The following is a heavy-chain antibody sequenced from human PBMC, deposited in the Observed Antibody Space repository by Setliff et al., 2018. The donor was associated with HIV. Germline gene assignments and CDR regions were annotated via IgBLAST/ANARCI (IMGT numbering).Heavy chain of an antibody. CDR2: IYPGDSDT. V-gene: IGHV5-51*01. J-gene: IGHJ6*03. CDR1: GYSFTSYW. CDR3: ARQHSGGWFNDYDYMDV. D-gene: IGHD6-19*01. Sequence: PGESLKISCKGSGYSFTSYWIGWVRQMPGKGLEWMGIIYPGDSDTRYSPSFQGQVTISADKSISTAYLQWSSLKASDTAMYYCARQHSGGWFNDYDYMDVWGKGTTVTVSS.